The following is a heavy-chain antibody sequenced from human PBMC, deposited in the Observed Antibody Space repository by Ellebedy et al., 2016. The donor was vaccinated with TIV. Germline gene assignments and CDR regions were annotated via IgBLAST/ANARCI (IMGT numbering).Heavy chain of an antibody. CDR3: ASHRGFYSGWSFDY. CDR2: LNYGGES. Sequence: MPSETLSLTCVVSGDSISSTNYFWGWIRQPPGKGLEWIGRLNYGGESYFDPSLKSRVTISLDMSKHQFSLKVNSVTAADTAIYYCASHRGFYSGWSFDYWGQGTLTTVSS. CDR1: GDSISSTNYF. D-gene: IGHD5-12*01. J-gene: IGHJ4*02. V-gene: IGHV4-39*07.